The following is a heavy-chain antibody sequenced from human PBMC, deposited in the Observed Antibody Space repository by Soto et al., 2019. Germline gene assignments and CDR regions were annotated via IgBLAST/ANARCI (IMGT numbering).Heavy chain of an antibody. CDR1: GGSISSYY. J-gene: IGHJ5*02. V-gene: IGHV4-59*01. D-gene: IGHD6-13*01. CDR3: ARVVQPYSSSPFDP. CDR2: IYYSGST. Sequence: QVQLQESGPGLVKPSETLSLTCTVSGGSISSYYWSWIRQPPGKGLEWIGYIYYSGSTNYNPSLKSRVTISVDTSKNQFSLKLSSVTAAATAVYYCARVVQPYSSSPFDPWGQGTLVTVSS.